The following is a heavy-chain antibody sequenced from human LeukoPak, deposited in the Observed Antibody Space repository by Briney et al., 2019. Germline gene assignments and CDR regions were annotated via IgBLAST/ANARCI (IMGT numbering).Heavy chain of an antibody. CDR3: ARDPRYDFWSGYYTGVDY. J-gene: IGHJ4*02. Sequence: ASVKVSCKASGYTFTGYYMHWVRQAPGQGLEWMGWINPNSGGTNYAQKFQGRVTMTRDTSISTAYVELSRLRSDDTAVYYCARDPRYDFWSGYYTGVDYWGQGTLVTVSS. CDR2: INPNSGGT. D-gene: IGHD3-3*01. V-gene: IGHV1-2*02. CDR1: GYTFTGYY.